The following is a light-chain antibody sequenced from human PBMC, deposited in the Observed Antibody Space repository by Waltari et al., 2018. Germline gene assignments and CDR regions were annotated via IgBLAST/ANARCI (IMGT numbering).Light chain of an antibody. CDR1: GIAVGGSDY. Sequence: QSALPQPASVSGPPGQSITISCRGAGIAVGGSDYVPWHQHHPGKAPQVIIYDATNRPSGVSDRFSASKSANTASLTISRLQPEDEADYYCSSQTLDGLVLFGGGTRVTVL. J-gene: IGLJ2*01. CDR3: SSQTLDGLVL. V-gene: IGLV2-14*03. CDR2: DAT.